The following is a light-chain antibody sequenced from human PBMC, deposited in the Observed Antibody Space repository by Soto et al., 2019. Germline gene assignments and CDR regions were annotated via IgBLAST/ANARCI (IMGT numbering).Light chain of an antibody. J-gene: IGLJ1*01. V-gene: IGLV2-14*01. CDR2: EVS. CDR1: SSDVGTYNY. Sequence: QSALTQPASVSGSPGQSITISCTGTSSDVGTYNYVSWYQQHPGKAPKLMIYEVSYRPSGISHRFSGSKSGNTASLTISGLQAEDEADYYCSSYTSSNTFVFGTGTKLTVL. CDR3: SSYTSSNTFV.